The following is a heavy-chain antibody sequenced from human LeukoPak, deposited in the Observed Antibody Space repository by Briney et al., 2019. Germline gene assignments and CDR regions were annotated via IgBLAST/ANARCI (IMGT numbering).Heavy chain of an antibody. D-gene: IGHD5-18*01. Sequence: SETLSLTCTVSGGSISSGDYYWSWIRQPPGKGLEWIGYIYYSGSIYYNPSLKSRVTISVDTSKNQFSLKLSSVTAADTAVYYCARDHRGYSYGPVHYYFDYWGQGTLVTVSS. CDR2: IYYSGSI. CDR3: ARDHRGYSYGPVHYYFDY. J-gene: IGHJ4*02. CDR1: GGSISSGDYY. V-gene: IGHV4-30-4*01.